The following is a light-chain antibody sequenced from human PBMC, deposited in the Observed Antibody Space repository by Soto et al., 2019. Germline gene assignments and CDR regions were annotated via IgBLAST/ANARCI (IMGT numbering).Light chain of an antibody. V-gene: IGKV1-5*01. CDR2: DAY. Sequence: DIQMTQSPSTLTASVGDRVTITCRASQSVTNFLAWYQQKPGKAPKLLIYDAYTLEDGVRSRFSGSGSGTQFTLTISSVQPDDYATYYCQQYNDWSSRFGQGTKLEIK. CDR1: QSVTNF. CDR3: QQYNDWSSR. J-gene: IGKJ2*03.